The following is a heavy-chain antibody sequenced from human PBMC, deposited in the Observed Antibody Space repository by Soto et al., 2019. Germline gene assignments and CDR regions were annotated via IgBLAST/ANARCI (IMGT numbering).Heavy chain of an antibody. CDR3: AKDYCSGGSCNYFDY. V-gene: IGHV3-9*01. D-gene: IGHD2-15*01. Sequence: EVQLVESGGGLVQPGRSLRLSCAASGFTFDDYAMHWVRQAPGKGLEWVSGISWNSGSIGYADSVKGRFTISRDNAKNSLYLPMNSLRAEDTALYYCAKDYCSGGSCNYFDYWGQGTLVTVSS. CDR2: ISWNSGSI. CDR1: GFTFDDYA. J-gene: IGHJ4*02.